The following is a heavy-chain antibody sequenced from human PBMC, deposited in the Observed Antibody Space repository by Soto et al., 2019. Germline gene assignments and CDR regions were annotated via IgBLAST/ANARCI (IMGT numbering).Heavy chain of an antibody. D-gene: IGHD3-9*01. V-gene: IGHV3-30*18. CDR2: ISYDGSNK. CDR1: GFTFSSYG. CDR3: AKDVAPTYFDWLTPDPTPDY. Sequence: PGGSLRLSCAASGFTFSSYGMHWVRQAPGKGLEWVAVISYDGSNKYYADSVKGRFTISRDNSKNTLYLQMNSLRAEDTAVYYCAKDVAPTYFDWLTPDPTPDYWGQGTLVTVSS. J-gene: IGHJ4*02.